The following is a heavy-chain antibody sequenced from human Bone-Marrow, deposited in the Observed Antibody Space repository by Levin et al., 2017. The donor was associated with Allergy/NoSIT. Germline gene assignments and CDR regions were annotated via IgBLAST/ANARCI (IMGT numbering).Heavy chain of an antibody. CDR2: ITSSGSSI. CDR1: GFTFSDYY. CDR3: ARDRSFYNPVGRYFDL. J-gene: IGHJ2*01. D-gene: IGHD5-24*01. V-gene: IGHV3-11*01. Sequence: GGSLRLSCAASGFTFSDYYMTWIRQAPGKGLEWVSDITSSGSSIYYADSVKGRFTISRDNAKNSLSLQMNSLRVEDTAVYYCARDRSFYNPVGRYFDLWGRGTLVTVSS.